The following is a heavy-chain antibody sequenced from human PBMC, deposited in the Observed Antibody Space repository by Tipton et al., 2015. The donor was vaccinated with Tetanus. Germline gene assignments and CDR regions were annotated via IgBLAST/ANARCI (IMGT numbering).Heavy chain of an antibody. D-gene: IGHD5-18*01. V-gene: IGHV3-7*01. CDR1: GFTFSNFW. CDR2: IKPDGSEK. Sequence: SLRLSCAASGFTFSNFWMTWVRQAPGKGLEWVASIKPDGSEKDYMDSVKGRFTISRDNAKSSLYLQMNSLRAEDTAFYFCARDPIDTAMAADYWGQGALVTVSS. J-gene: IGHJ4*02. CDR3: ARDPIDTAMAADY.